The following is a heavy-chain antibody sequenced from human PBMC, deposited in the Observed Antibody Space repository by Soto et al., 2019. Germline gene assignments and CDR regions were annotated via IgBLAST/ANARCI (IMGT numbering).Heavy chain of an antibody. V-gene: IGHV3-23*01. CDR1: GFSFSDYA. CDR2: ISGSGGST. Sequence: PGGSLSLSCAASGFSFSDYAMSWVRPAPGKGLEWVSAISGSGGSTYYADSVKGRFTISRDNSKNTLYLQMNSLRAEDTAVYYCAKDRPDYYFDYWGRGTLVPVS. J-gene: IGHJ4*02. CDR3: AKDRPDYYFDY.